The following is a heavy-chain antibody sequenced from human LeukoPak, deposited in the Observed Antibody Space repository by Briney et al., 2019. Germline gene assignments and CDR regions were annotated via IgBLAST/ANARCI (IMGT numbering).Heavy chain of an antibody. CDR2: INPNSGGT. Sequence: AASVKVSCKASGYTFTGYYMHWVGQAPGQGLDGMGWINPNSGGTNYAQKFQGWVTMTRDTSISTAYMELSRLRSDDTAVYYCARGSVRGVYYYGMDVWGKGTTVTVSS. V-gene: IGHV1-2*04. CDR1: GYTFTGYY. D-gene: IGHD3-10*01. CDR3: ARGSVRGVYYYGMDV. J-gene: IGHJ6*04.